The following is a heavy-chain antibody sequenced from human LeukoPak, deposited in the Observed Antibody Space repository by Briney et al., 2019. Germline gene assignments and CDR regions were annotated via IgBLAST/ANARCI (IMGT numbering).Heavy chain of an antibody. CDR2: TNHSGST. CDR3: ARSGGSSWYWGFGAFDI. V-gene: IGHV4-34*01. D-gene: IGHD6-13*01. Sequence: SSETLSLTCAVYGGSFSGYYWSWIRQPPGKGLEWIGETNHSGSTNYNPSLKSRVTISVDTSKNQFSLKLSSVTAADTAVYYCARSGGSSWYWGFGAFDIWGQGTMVTVSS. CDR1: GGSFSGYY. J-gene: IGHJ3*02.